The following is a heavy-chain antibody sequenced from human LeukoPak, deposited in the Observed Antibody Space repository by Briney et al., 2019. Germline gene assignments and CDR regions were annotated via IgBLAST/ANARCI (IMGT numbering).Heavy chain of an antibody. J-gene: IGHJ4*02. Sequence: YPGGSLRLSCAASGFIFSNFGMHWVRQAPGKGLDWVAFILYDGTNKYYADSVKGRFTVSRDNSKSTLYLQMNSLRAEDTAVYYCARHSGSYPDWGQGTLVTVSS. V-gene: IGHV3-30*02. CDR1: GFIFSNFG. CDR2: ILYDGTNK. CDR3: ARHSGSYPD. D-gene: IGHD1-26*01.